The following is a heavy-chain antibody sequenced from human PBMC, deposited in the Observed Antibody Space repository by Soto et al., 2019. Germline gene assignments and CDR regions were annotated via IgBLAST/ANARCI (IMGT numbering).Heavy chain of an antibody. Sequence: QVQLVQSGTEVKKPGASVKVSCKASGYTFTSYGISWVRQAPGQGLEWMGWISAYNGNTNYAQKLQGRVTMTTDTSTSTAYMELRSLRSDDTAVYYCARDPRNWNDVPVDLYGMDVWGQGTTVTVSS. V-gene: IGHV1-18*01. J-gene: IGHJ6*02. D-gene: IGHD1-1*01. CDR2: ISAYNGNT. CDR1: GYTFTSYG. CDR3: ARDPRNWNDVPVDLYGMDV.